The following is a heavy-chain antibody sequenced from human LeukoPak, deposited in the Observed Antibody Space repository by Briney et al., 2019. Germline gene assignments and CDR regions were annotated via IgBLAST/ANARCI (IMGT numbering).Heavy chain of an antibody. CDR1: GGSISGYY. J-gene: IGHJ2*01. CDR2: IYYSGST. V-gene: IGHV4-59*12. CDR3: ASNSDLYWYFDL. Sequence: SETLSLTCAVSGGSISGYYWSWIRQPPGKGLEWIGYIYYSGSTNYNPSLKSRVTISVDTSKNQFSLRLSSVTAADTAVYSCASNSDLYWYFDLWGRGTLVTVSS. D-gene: IGHD2/OR15-2a*01.